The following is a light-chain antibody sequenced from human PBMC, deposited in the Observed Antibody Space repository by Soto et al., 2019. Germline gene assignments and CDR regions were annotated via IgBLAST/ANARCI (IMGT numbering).Light chain of an antibody. CDR1: SSNIGSNY. CDR2: RNN. V-gene: IGLV1-47*01. CDR3: AALDDSLSGVV. Sequence: QSVLTQPPSASGTPGQRVTISCSGSSSNIGSNYVYWYQQLPGTAPKLLIYRNNQRPSGVPDRFSGSKSGTSASLAISGLRCEDEADYYCAALDDSLSGVVFGGGTKLTVL. J-gene: IGLJ2*01.